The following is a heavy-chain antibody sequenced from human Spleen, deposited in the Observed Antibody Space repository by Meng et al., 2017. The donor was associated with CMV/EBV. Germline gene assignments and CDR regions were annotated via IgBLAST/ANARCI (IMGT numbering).Heavy chain of an antibody. Sequence: GESLKISCAASGFTFSSYSMNWVRQSPGQGLEWVSGIHGKSRSSGYVDSVKGRLTISRDNAKSTLYLQMNSLRAEDTAVYFCVRGHTYVDFYFYGMDVWGHGTTVTVSS. V-gene: IGHV3-20*04. D-gene: IGHD5-18*01. CDR1: GFTFSSYS. CDR2: IHGKSRSS. J-gene: IGHJ6*02. CDR3: VRGHTYVDFYFYGMDV.